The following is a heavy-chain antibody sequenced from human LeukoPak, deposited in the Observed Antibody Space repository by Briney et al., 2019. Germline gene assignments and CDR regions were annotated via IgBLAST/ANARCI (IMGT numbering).Heavy chain of an antibody. D-gene: IGHD2-8*01. Sequence: ASVQVSCKASRCTFTEHYIYWLRQAPGQGLEWVGRINCNSGDATSAQKFQGRVTMTRDTSVSTAYMDLSSVTADDTAVYFCARSAGHCSSGVCFTDYYMDVWGRGTMVTVSS. CDR1: RCTFTEHY. CDR2: INCNSGDA. V-gene: IGHV1-2*02. J-gene: IGHJ6*03. CDR3: ARSAGHCSSGVCFTDYYMDV.